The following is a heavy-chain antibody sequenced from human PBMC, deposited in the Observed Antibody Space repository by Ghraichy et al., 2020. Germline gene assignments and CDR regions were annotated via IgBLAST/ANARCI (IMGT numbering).Heavy chain of an antibody. J-gene: IGHJ4*02. CDR2: MWSDGSKE. CDR1: GFSINNYG. V-gene: IGHV3-33*01. CDR3: ARGRHCTGGTCYFDY. Sequence: GGSLRLSCVASGFSINNYGIHWVRQAPGKGLEWVAIMWSDGSKEYYADSVKGRFTISRDNSNTLYLQMNSLRAEDTAVYYCARGRHCTGGTCYFDYWGQGTLVTVSS. D-gene: IGHD2-8*02.